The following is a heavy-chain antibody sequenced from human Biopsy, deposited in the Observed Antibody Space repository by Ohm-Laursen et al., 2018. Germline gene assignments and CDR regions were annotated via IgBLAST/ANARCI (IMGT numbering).Heavy chain of an antibody. CDR1: GFTYTTFA. Sequence: SLRLSCAASGFTYTTFAMSWVRQAPRKGPEWVSTISANGATSYYADSVKGRFTISRDNSKNTLYLQMNSVRADDTAIYYCAKGGSITIYGVVINNCFDPWGQGTRVTVSS. CDR3: AKGGSITIYGVVINNCFDP. D-gene: IGHD3-3*01. CDR2: ISANGATS. V-gene: IGHV3-23*01. J-gene: IGHJ5*02.